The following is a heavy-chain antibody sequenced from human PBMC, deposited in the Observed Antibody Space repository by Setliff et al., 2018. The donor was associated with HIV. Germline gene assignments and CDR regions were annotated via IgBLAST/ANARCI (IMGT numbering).Heavy chain of an antibody. CDR3: VLYSTGASRFDY. J-gene: IGHJ4*02. CDR2: FDPEDNKI. Sequence: GASVKVSCKVSGYTVTELSINWVRQAPGKGPEWMGGFDPEDNKIVYAQKFQVRFTMTADRSTDTAYMELSGLRSEDTAIYYCVLYSTGASRFDYWGQGTLVTVSS. D-gene: IGHD2-8*01. V-gene: IGHV1-24*01. CDR1: GYTVTELS.